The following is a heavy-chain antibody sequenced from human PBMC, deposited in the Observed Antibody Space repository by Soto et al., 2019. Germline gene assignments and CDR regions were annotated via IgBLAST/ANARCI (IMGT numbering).Heavy chain of an antibody. CDR2: IRGKTDGGTT. CDR3: TTDPSPLTGSGY. V-gene: IGHV3-15*07. D-gene: IGHD3-9*01. J-gene: IGHJ4*02. CDR1: GSTSLKPW. Sequence: EVQLVESGGGLLKPGGSLSLSCAASGSTSLKPWLNGAPRAPGRGLGWVGRIRGKTDGGTTDYAAPVKGRFTISRDDSKNTLYLQMNSLKTEDTAVYYCTTDPSPLTGSGYWGQGTLVTVS.